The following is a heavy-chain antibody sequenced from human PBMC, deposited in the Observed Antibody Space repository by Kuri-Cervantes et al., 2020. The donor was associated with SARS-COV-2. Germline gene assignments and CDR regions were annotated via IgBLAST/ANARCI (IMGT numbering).Heavy chain of an antibody. CDR2: IDPSDSYT. D-gene: IGHD3-10*01. J-gene: IGHJ4*02. V-gene: IGHV5-10-1*01. CDR1: GYSFKNFW. Sequence: GESLKISCQGSGYSFKNFWISWVRQMPGKGLEWMGRIDPSDSYTHYNPSFQGHVTISADKSISTAYLEWSSLRASDTAMYYCARRDFGSGSYYLDYWGQGTLVTVSS. CDR3: ARRDFGSGSYYLDY.